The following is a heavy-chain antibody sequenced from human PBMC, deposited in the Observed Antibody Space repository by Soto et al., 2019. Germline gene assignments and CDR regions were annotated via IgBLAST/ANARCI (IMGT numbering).Heavy chain of an antibody. CDR2: ISWNSGSI. J-gene: IGHJ4*02. D-gene: IGHD2-15*01. CDR1: GFTFDDYA. V-gene: IGHV3-9*01. Sequence: EVQLVESGGGLVQPGRSLRLSCAASGFTFDDYAMHWVRQAPGKGLEWVSGISWNSGSIGYADSVKGRFTISRDNAKNSLYLQMNSLRAEDTALYYCAKVYCSGGSCYSGGFDYWGQRTLVTVSS. CDR3: AKVYCSGGSCYSGGFDY.